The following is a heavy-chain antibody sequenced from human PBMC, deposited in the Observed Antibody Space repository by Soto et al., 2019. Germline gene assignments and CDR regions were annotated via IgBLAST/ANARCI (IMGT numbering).Heavy chain of an antibody. CDR2: IFPIFGTA. CDR1: GGTFSSYA. D-gene: IGHD6-19*01. J-gene: IGHJ4*02. V-gene: IGHV1-69*06. CDR3: AREGIAVAGTDY. Sequence: QVQLVQSGAEVKKPGSSVKVSCKASGGTFSSYAISWVRQAPGQGLEWMGGIFPIFGTANYAQKFQGRVTITADKSTSTPNMELSSLRSADTAVYYCAREGIAVAGTDYWGQGTLVTVSS.